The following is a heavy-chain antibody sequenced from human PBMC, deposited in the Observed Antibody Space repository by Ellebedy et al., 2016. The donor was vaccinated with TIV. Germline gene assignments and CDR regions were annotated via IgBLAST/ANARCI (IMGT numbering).Heavy chain of an antibody. CDR3: AKPTVADAFDI. Sequence: GESLRISCAAFSGYDMHWVRQAPGKGLEWVAAISFDGSEKYYADSVKDRFTMSRDNSKNTLYLQMNSLRAEDTAVYYCAKPTVADAFDIWGQGTMVTVTS. CDR2: ISFDGSEK. CDR1: SGYD. D-gene: IGHD1-26*01. J-gene: IGHJ3*02. V-gene: IGHV3-30*18.